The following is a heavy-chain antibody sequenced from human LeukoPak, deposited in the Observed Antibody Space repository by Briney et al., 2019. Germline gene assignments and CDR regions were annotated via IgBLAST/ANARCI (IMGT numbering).Heavy chain of an antibody. Sequence: GGSLRLSCAASGFTFSSYWMSWVRQAPGKGLEWVANIKQDGSEKYYVDSVKGRFTISRDNAKNSLYLQMNSLRAEDTAVYYCARDSSSWYLSRGGGADYWGQGTLVTGSS. D-gene: IGHD6-13*01. CDR1: GFTFSSYW. J-gene: IGHJ4*02. CDR2: IKQDGSEK. V-gene: IGHV3-7*01. CDR3: ARDSSSWYLSRGGGADY.